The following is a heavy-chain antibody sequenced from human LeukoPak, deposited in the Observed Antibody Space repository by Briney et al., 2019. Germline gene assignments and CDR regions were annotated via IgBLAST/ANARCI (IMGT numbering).Heavy chain of an antibody. CDR2: INHSGST. J-gene: IGHJ4*02. Sequence: SETLSLTCAVYGGSFSGYYWSRIRQPPGKGLEWIEEINHSGSTNYNPSLKSRVTISVDTSKNQFSLKLSSVTAADTAVYYCARGYYDSSGYYPFDYWGQGTLVTVSS. CDR3: ARGYYDSSGYYPFDY. D-gene: IGHD3-22*01. CDR1: GGSFSGYY. V-gene: IGHV4-34*01.